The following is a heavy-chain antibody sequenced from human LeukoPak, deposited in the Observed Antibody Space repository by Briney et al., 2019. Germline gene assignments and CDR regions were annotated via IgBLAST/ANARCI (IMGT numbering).Heavy chain of an antibody. Sequence: VASVKVSCKASGYTFTSYYMHWVRQAPGQGLEWMGWISAYNGNTNYAQKHQSRVTMTTDTSTSTAYMELRSLRSDDTAVYYCARLGYYDSSGYYPYYYYYGMDVWGQGTTVTVSS. D-gene: IGHD3-22*01. J-gene: IGHJ6*02. CDR3: ARLGYYDSSGYYPYYYYYGMDV. CDR1: GYTFTSYY. V-gene: IGHV1-18*04. CDR2: ISAYNGNT.